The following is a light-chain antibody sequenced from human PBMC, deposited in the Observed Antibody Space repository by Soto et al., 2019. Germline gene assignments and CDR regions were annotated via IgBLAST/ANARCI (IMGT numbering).Light chain of an antibody. J-gene: IGLJ3*02. Sequence: QSALTQPASVSGSPGQSITISCTGPSSDVGNYNFVSWYQQHPGKVPKLIIYEGSRRPSGVSNRFSGSMSANMASLTISGLQAEDEAEYYCCSYTDGSSLVFGGGTKLTVL. CDR1: SSDVGNYNF. CDR2: EGS. V-gene: IGLV2-23*01. CDR3: CSYTDGSSLV.